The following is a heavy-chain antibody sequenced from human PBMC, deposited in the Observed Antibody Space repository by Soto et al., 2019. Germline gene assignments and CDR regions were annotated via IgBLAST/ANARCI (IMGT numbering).Heavy chain of an antibody. D-gene: IGHD6-6*01. Sequence: GGSLRLSCAASGFTVSSNYMSWVRQAPGKGLEWVSVIYSGGSTYYADSVKGRFTISRDNSKNTLYLQMNSLRAEDTAVYYCAREGVSSSSRQDYWGQGTLVTVSS. J-gene: IGHJ4*02. V-gene: IGHV3-66*01. CDR1: GFTVSSNY. CDR2: IYSGGST. CDR3: AREGVSSSSRQDY.